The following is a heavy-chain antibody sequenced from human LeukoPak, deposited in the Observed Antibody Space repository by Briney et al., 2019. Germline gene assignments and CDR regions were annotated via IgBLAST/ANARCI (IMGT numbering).Heavy chain of an antibody. CDR2: ISSSGSTI. CDR1: GFTFGDYY. CDR3: ASTVVVWAFDI. J-gene: IGHJ3*02. V-gene: IGHV3-11*01. Sequence: GGSLRLSCAASGFTFGDYYMSWIRQAPGKGLEWVSYISSSGSTIYYADSVKGRFTISRDNAKNSLYLQMNSLRAEDTAVYYCASTVVVWAFDIWGQGTMVTVSS. D-gene: IGHD4-23*01.